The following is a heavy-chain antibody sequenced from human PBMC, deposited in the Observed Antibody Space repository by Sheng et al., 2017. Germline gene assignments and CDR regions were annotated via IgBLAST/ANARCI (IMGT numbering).Heavy chain of an antibody. CDR1: GYSISSGYY. J-gene: IGHJ4*02. D-gene: IGHD3-16*01. V-gene: IGHV4-38-2*01. CDR3: ARAGEGYYDLRFGGVYRSFDY. CDR2: IYHSGST. Sequence: QVQLQESGPGLVKPSETLSLTCAVSGYSISSGYYWGWIRQPPGKGLEWIGSIYHSGSTYYNPSLKSRVTISVDTSKNQFSLKLSSVTAADTAVYYCARAGEGYYDLRFGGVYRSFDYWGQGTLVTV.